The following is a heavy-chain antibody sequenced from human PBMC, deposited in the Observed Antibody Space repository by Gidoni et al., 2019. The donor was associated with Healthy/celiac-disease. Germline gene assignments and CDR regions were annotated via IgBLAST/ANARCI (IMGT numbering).Heavy chain of an antibody. Sequence: QLQLQESGSGLVKPSQTLSLTCAVSGGSISSGGYSWSWIRQPPGKGLEWIGYIYHSGSTYYNPSLKSRVTISVDRSKNQFSLKLSSVTAADTAVYYCARGGYDYVWGKTLFDYWGQGTLVTVSS. CDR3: ARGGYDYVWGKTLFDY. V-gene: IGHV4-30-2*01. CDR1: GGSISSGGYS. CDR2: IYHSGST. J-gene: IGHJ4*02. D-gene: IGHD3-16*01.